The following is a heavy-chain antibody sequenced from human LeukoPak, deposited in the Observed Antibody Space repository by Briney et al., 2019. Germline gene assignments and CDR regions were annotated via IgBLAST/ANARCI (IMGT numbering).Heavy chain of an antibody. CDR1: RFTYSSYT. Sequence: PGRSLRLSCAASRFTYSSYTMHWVRQAPGKGLEWVAVISYEGSNENYADSVKGRFTISRDNSKNTLYLQLNSLRAEDTAVYYCARDMHLVSLDYWGQGTLVTVSS. J-gene: IGHJ4*02. D-gene: IGHD6-13*01. CDR3: ARDMHLVSLDY. CDR2: ISYEGSNE. V-gene: IGHV3-30-3*01.